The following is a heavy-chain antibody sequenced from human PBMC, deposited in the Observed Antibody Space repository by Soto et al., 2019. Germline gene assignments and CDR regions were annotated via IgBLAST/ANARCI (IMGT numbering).Heavy chain of an antibody. D-gene: IGHD5-18*01. Sequence: SETLSLTWTVSGGSXSSGGYYWSWIRQHPGKGLEWIGYIYYSGSTYYNPSLKSRVTISVDTSKNQFSLKLSSVTAADTAVYYCARGGYSYGSFDYWGQGTLVTVSS. CDR1: GGSXSSGGYY. J-gene: IGHJ4*02. V-gene: IGHV4-31*02. CDR2: IYYSGST. CDR3: ARGGYSYGSFDY.